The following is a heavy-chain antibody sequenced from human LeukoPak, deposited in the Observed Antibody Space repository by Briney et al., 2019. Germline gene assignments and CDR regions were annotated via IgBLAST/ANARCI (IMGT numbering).Heavy chain of an antibody. CDR3: ARRSSSGGYYFDY. D-gene: IGHD3-16*01. V-gene: IGHV5-51*01. CDR2: IYPGDSDI. CDR1: GCSFSSYW. Sequence: GESLKISCKGSGCSFSSYWIGWVRQMPGKGPEWMVIIYPGDSDIKYSPSFEGQVTISADKSNSTAYLQWSSLKASDTAMYYCARRSSSGGYYFDYWGQGTLVTVSS. J-gene: IGHJ4*02.